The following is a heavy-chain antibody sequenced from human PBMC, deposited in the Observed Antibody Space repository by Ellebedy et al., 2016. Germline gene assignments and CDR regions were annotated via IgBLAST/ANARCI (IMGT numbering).Heavy chain of an antibody. CDR2: ISYSGSA. Sequence: GSLRLSCTVSGVSISPYYWSWIRQPPGKGLEWIGYISYSGSANYNPSLKSRVTISLDTSKTQFSLKLSSVTAADTAVYYCARVVWQQPVSYAFDIWGQGTMVTVSS. V-gene: IGHV4-59*01. CDR1: GVSISPYY. J-gene: IGHJ3*02. D-gene: IGHD6-13*01. CDR3: ARVVWQQPVSYAFDI.